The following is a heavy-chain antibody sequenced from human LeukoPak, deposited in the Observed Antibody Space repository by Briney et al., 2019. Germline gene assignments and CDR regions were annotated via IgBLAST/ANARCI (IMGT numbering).Heavy chain of an antibody. J-gene: IGHJ6*03. CDR3: ARHPLNYYYYMDV. CDR1: GGSISSSSYY. V-gene: IGHV4-39*01. Sequence: PSETLSLTCTVSGGSISSSSYYWGWIRQPPGKGLEWIGSIYYRGSTYYNPSLKSRVTISVDTSKNQFSLKLSSVTAADTAVYYCARHPLNYYYYMDVWGKGTTVTVSS. CDR2: IYYRGST.